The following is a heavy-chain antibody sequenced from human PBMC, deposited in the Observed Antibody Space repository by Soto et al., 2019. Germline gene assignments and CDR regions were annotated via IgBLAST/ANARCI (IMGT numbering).Heavy chain of an antibody. CDR2: ISQSGNT. CDR1: SGSFSGYY. J-gene: IGHJ4*02. V-gene: IGHV4-34*01. D-gene: IGHD6-6*01. Sequence: LALTCSIYSGSFSGYYWSWIRQPPGKGLEWIGEISQSGNTNYSPSLKSRVSISIDTSKKQFSLNLASVSAADTAVYYCARAPKVSGSSQTRPDFWGQGTLVTVSS. CDR3: ARAPKVSGSSQTRPDF.